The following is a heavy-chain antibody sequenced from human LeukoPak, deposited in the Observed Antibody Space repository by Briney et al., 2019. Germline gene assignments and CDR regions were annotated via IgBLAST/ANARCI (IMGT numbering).Heavy chain of an antibody. D-gene: IGHD2-2*02. Sequence: PGGSLRLSCAASGFTISTYAMSWVRQAPGKGLEWVSVISGSGGTTYYADSVKGRFTITRDNSKNTLYLQMNSLRAEDTAVYYCAKDRGYCSSTSCYISPPDYWGQGTLVTVSS. CDR3: AKDRGYCSSTSCYISPPDY. J-gene: IGHJ4*02. V-gene: IGHV3-23*01. CDR2: ISGSGGTT. CDR1: GFTISTYA.